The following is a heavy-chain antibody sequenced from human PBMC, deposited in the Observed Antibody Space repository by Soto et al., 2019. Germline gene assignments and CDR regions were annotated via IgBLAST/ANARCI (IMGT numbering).Heavy chain of an antibody. CDR1: GFTFSSYS. CDR2: ISSSSTI. Sequence: GGSLRLSCAASGFTFSSYSMNWVRQAPGKGLEWVSYISSSSTIYYADSVKGRFTISRDNAKNSLYLQMNSLRAEDTAVYYCVRVFDTYYFDLWGQGNMVTVSS. J-gene: IGHJ4*02. CDR3: VRVFDTYYFDL. D-gene: IGHD3-9*01. V-gene: IGHV3-48*01.